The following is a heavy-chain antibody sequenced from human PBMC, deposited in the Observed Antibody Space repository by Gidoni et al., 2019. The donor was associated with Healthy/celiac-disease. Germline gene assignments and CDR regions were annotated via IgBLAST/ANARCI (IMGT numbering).Heavy chain of an antibody. CDR2: ISSSSSYI. CDR1: GVTFSSES. D-gene: IGHD3-22*01. J-gene: IGHJ3*02. Sequence: EVQLVESGGGLGKPGGSVRISCAASGVTFSSESMTLVRQAPGKGLEWVSSISSSSSYIYYADSVKGRFTISRDNAKNSLYLQMNRLRAEDTAVYYCAREGDYYDSSGPEGGAFDIWGQGTMVTVSS. CDR3: AREGDYYDSSGPEGGAFDI. V-gene: IGHV3-21*01.